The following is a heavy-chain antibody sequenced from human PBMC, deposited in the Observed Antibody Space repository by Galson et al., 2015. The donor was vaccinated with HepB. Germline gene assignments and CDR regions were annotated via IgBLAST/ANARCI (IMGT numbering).Heavy chain of an antibody. CDR2: ISYDGSNK. J-gene: IGHJ5*02. CDR3: AKDLDNWNLWGVVGPPWFDP. CDR1: GFTFSSYG. Sequence: ALRLSCAASGFTFSSYGMHWVRQAPVKGLEWVAVISYDGSNKYYADSGKGRFTISRDNSKNTLYLQMNSLRAEDTAVYYCAKDLDNWNLWGVVGPPWFDPWGQGTLVTVSS. D-gene: IGHD1-7*01. V-gene: IGHV3-30*18.